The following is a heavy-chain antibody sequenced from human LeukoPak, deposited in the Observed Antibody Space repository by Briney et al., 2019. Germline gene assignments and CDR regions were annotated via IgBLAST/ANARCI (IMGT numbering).Heavy chain of an antibody. Sequence: GGSLRLSCATSGFTFSSYAMSWVRQAPGTGMEWVSIISGGGGSTYYADYVKGRLTISRDNSKNTLYLQMNSLRAEDTAIYSCAKEVVATIVSLYYFDSWGQGTLVTVSS. CDR2: ISGGGGST. CDR3: AKEVVATIVSLYYFDS. D-gene: IGHD5-12*01. V-gene: IGHV3-23*01. J-gene: IGHJ4*02. CDR1: GFTFSSYA.